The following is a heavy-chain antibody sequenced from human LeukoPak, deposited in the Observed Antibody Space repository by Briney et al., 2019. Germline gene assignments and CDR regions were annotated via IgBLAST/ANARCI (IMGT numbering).Heavy chain of an antibody. CDR3: ARDWYNNSDAFDI. D-gene: IGHD4-11*01. CDR2: IGTAGDT. CDR1: GFTFSSYD. Sequence: GGSLRLSCAASGFTFSSYDMHWVRQATGKGLEWVSAIGTAGDTYYPGSVKGRFTISRDNAKNSLYLQIHSLRAEDTAVYYCARDWYNNSDAFDIWGQGTMVTVSS. J-gene: IGHJ3*02. V-gene: IGHV3-13*01.